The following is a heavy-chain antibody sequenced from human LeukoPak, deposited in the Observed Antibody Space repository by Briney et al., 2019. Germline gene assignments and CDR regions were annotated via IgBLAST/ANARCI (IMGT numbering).Heavy chain of an antibody. CDR3: ARPRDPGLAVAIDY. CDR1: GYSFTSYW. V-gene: IGHV5-51*01. D-gene: IGHD6-19*01. Sequence: GESLKISCKSSGYSFTSYWIGWVLQMPGKGLEWMGIIYPGGSDTRYSPSFQGQVTISADRSISTAYLQWSSLKASDTAMYYYARPRDPGLAVAIDYWGQGTLVTVSS. CDR2: IYPGGSDT. J-gene: IGHJ4*02.